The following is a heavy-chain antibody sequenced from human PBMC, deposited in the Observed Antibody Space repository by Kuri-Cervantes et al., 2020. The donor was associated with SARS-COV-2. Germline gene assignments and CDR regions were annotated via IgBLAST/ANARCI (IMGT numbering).Heavy chain of an antibody. D-gene: IGHD5-24*01. CDR1: GFTFSDYY. J-gene: IGHJ3*02. CDR2: ISTSGGSI. CDR3: ARELVVDFDI. V-gene: IGHV3-11*04. Sequence: GESLKISCVASGFTFSDYYFTWIRQAPGKGLEWVSYISTSGGSIFYADSVKGRFTISRDNAKNSVYLQMNSLRAEDTAVYYCARELVVDFDIWGQGTMVTVSS.